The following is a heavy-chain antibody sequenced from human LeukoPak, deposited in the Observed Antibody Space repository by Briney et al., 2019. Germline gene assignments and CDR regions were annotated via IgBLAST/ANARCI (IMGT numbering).Heavy chain of an antibody. Sequence: GGSLRLSCAASGFTFDDYAMHWVRQAPGKGLEWVSGISWNSGSIGYADSVKGRFTISRDNAKNSLYLQMNSLRAEDTALYYCAKVLSSGFVYYGMDVWGQGTTVTVSS. CDR3: AKVLSSGFVYYGMDV. D-gene: IGHD6-19*01. J-gene: IGHJ6*02. CDR1: GFTFDDYA. V-gene: IGHV3-9*01. CDR2: ISWNSGSI.